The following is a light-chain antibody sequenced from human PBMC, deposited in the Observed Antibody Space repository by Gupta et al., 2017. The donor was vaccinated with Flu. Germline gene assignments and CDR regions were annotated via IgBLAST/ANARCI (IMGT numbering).Light chain of an antibody. Sequence: EIVMTQSPDTLSVSPGERATLSCRASQSVSSNLAWYQHKPGRAPRLLIYGASTRATGIADRFSGSGSGKELTLTISSRQSEDFAGYYCQQYEDWPPITFGQGTRLEIK. J-gene: IGKJ5*01. CDR3: QQYEDWPPIT. CDR2: GAS. CDR1: QSVSSN. V-gene: IGKV3-15*01.